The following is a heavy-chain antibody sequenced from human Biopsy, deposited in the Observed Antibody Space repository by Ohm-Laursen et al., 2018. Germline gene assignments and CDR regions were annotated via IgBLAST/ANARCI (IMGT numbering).Heavy chain of an antibody. CDR3: ATKLTGYFHH. D-gene: IGHD3-9*01. CDR2: NIPILGTG. Sequence: SVKVSCKAPGGTFSNYGVNWVRQAPGQGLEWLDGNIPILGTGNYAQKFQDRVTVAADTSTSTATMELRSLQSDDTAVYYCATKLTGYFHHWGQGTLVIVSS. J-gene: IGHJ1*01. V-gene: IGHV1-69*06. CDR1: GGTFSNYG.